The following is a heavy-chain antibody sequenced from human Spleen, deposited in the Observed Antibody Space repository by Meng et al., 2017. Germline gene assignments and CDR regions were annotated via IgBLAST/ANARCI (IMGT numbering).Heavy chain of an antibody. CDR2: NSGYNGNT. V-gene: IGHV1-18*01. D-gene: IGHD6-13*01. Sequence: ASVKVSCKAFGYSFTSYGIIWVRQAPGQGRECMGGNSGYNGNTDYAQKAQGRATMTADTSTSTAYMERRSLRSDDAAMYYCARDEDKSAAGKLFGDYWGQGTLVTVSS. CDR1: GYSFTSYG. CDR3: ARDEDKSAAGKLFGDY. J-gene: IGHJ4*02.